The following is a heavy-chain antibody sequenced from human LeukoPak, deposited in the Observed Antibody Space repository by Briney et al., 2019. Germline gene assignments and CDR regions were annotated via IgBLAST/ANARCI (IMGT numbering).Heavy chain of an antibody. J-gene: IGHJ4*02. CDR3: ASTYSYDSSGYYPFDY. V-gene: IGHV3-64D*06. CDR2: ITNNGRST. Sequence: GGSLRLSCSASGFTFCRYAMHWLRQPPEQGLEYVSAITNNGRSTYYADSVKGRFTISRDNSKNTLYLQMSSLRAEDTAVYYCASTYSYDSSGYYPFDYWGQGTLVTVPS. CDR1: GFTFCRYA. D-gene: IGHD3-22*01.